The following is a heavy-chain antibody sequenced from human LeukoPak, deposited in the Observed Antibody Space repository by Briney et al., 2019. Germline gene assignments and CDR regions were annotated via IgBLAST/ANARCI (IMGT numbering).Heavy chain of an antibody. V-gene: IGHV5-51*01. CDR3: ARGKYYDFWSGCYTGAFDY. CDR1: GYSFTSYW. D-gene: IGHD3-3*01. J-gene: IGHJ4*02. Sequence: GESLKISCKGSGYSFTSYWIGWVRQMPGKGLEWMGIIYPGDSDTRYSPSFQGQVTISADKSISTAYLQWSSLKASDTAMYYCARGKYYDFWSGCYTGAFDYWGQGTLVTVSS. CDR2: IYPGDSDT.